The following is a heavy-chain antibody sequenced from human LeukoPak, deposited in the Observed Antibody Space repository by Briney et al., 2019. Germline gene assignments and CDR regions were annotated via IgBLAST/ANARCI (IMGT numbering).Heavy chain of an antibody. V-gene: IGHV4-38-2*02. D-gene: IGHD3-3*01. Sequence: SETLSLTCTVSGYSISNGYYWGWIRQPPGKGLEWVGSIYHRGSTYYNPSLTSGVTISLDRSKKKFSLKLTSVTAADTAVYFCARGAEYYAIWRGYAGYSDYWGQGTLVTVSS. J-gene: IGHJ4*02. CDR1: GYSISNGYY. CDR2: IYHRGST. CDR3: ARGAEYYAIWRGYAGYSDY.